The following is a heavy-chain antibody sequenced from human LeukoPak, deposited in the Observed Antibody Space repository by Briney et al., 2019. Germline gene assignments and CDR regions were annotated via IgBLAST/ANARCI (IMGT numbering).Heavy chain of an antibody. D-gene: IGHD6-19*01. J-gene: IGHJ4*02. CDR1: GGSISSSSYY. Sequence: SETLSLTCTVSGGSISSSSYYWGWIRQPPGKGLEWIGSIYYSGSTYYNPSLKSRATISVDTSKNQFSLKLSSVTAADTAVYYCARGPWVWPSIAVASPLDYWGQGTLVTVSS. CDR2: IYYSGST. V-gene: IGHV4-39*07. CDR3: ARGPWVWPSIAVASPLDY.